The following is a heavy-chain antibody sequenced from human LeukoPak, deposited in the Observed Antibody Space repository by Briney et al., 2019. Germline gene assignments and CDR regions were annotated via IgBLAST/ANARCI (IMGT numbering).Heavy chain of an antibody. CDR2: RSYGVST. CDR1: SGSMSSYY. CDR3: ARAKRGSGFGYYYFDS. V-gene: IGHV4-59*01. D-gene: IGHD3-16*01. Sequence: PSETLSLTCTVSSGSMSSYYWSWIRQPPGKGLEWIGYRSYGVSTNYNPSLKSRVTMSLDTSKNQFSLKLTSVTAADTAVYYCARAKRGSGFGYYYFDSWGQGTLVTVSS. J-gene: IGHJ4*02.